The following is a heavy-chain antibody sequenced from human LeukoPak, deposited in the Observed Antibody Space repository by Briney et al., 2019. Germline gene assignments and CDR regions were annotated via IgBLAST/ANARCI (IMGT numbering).Heavy chain of an antibody. CDR1: GGSISSGGYY. V-gene: IGHV4-31*03. Sequence: SETLSLTCTVSGGSISSGGYYWSWIRQHPGKGLEWIGYIYYSGSTYYNPSLKSRVTISVDTSKNQFSLKLSSVTAADTAVYYCARAYDILTGYYDKRHWYFDLWGRGTLVTVSS. D-gene: IGHD3-9*01. CDR3: ARAYDILTGYYDKRHWYFDL. J-gene: IGHJ2*01. CDR2: IYYSGST.